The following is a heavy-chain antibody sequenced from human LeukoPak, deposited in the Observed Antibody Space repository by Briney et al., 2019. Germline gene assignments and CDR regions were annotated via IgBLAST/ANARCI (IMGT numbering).Heavy chain of an antibody. V-gene: IGHV3-9*01. D-gene: IGHD3-22*01. CDR1: GFTFDDYA. Sequence: GRSLRLSCAASGFTFDDYAMHWVRQAPGKGLEWVSGISWNSGSIGYADSVKGRFTISRDNAKNSLYLQMNSLRAEGTALYYCAKDPQYYYDSSGYYDYWGQGTLVTVSS. J-gene: IGHJ4*02. CDR3: AKDPQYYYDSSGYYDY. CDR2: ISWNSGSI.